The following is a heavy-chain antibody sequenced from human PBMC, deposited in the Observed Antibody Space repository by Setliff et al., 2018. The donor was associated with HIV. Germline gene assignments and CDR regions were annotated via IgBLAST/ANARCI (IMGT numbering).Heavy chain of an antibody. J-gene: IGHJ4*02. V-gene: IGHV1-69*05. D-gene: IGHD3-3*01. CDR2: IIPIYGTA. CDR1: GGTFSSYG. Sequence: KASGGTFSSYGISWVRQAPGQGLEWMGGIIPIYGTANHAQKFQGRVTITTDESTSTAYMDLSSLRSEDTAVYYCAADNYNCNSFGSWGQGSLVTVSS. CDR3: AADNYNCNSFGS.